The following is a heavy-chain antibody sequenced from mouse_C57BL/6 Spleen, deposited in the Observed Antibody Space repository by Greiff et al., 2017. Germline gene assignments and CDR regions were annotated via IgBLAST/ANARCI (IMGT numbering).Heavy chain of an antibody. J-gene: IGHJ2*01. Sequence: VHVKQSGGDLVKPGGSLKLSCAASGFTFSSYGMSWVRQTPDKRLEWVATISSGGSYTYYPDSVKGRFTISRDNAKNTLYLQMSSLKSEDTAMYYCARHEPSYDFDYWGQGTTLTVSS. V-gene: IGHV5-6*01. CDR1: GFTFSSYG. CDR3: ARHEPSYDFDY. D-gene: IGHD2-12*01. CDR2: ISSGGSYT.